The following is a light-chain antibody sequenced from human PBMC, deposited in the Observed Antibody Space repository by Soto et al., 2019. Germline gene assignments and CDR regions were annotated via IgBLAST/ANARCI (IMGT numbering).Light chain of an antibody. V-gene: IGLV2-14*01. CDR2: DVN. Sequence: QSALTQPASVSGSPGQSITISCTGASSAAGAYNYVSWYQQHPGRAPKLLIYDVNNRPSGVSNRFSASTSGTTASLTISGLQADDEAVYYCSSYTSSTKVVFGGGTKLTVL. CDR1: SSAAGAYNY. J-gene: IGLJ2*01. CDR3: SSYTSSTKVV.